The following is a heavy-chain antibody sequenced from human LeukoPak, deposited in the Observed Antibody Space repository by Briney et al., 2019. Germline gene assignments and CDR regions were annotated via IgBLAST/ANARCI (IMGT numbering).Heavy chain of an antibody. V-gene: IGHV4-59*01. CDR2: IYYSGST. CDR3: ARVDYDFWSGRTNWFDP. CDR1: GGAISSYY. J-gene: IGHJ5*02. Sequence: PSETLSLTCTVSGGAISSYYWSWIRQPPGKGLEWIGYIYYSGSTNYNPSLKSRVTISVDTSKNQFSLKLSSVTAADTAVYYCARVDYDFWSGRTNWFDPWGQGTLVTASS. D-gene: IGHD3-3*01.